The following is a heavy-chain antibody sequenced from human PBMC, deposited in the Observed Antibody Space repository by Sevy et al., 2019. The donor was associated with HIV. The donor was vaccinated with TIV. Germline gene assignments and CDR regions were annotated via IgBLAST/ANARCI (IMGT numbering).Heavy chain of an antibody. V-gene: IGHV7-4-1*02. CDR2: INTNTGNP. CDR1: GYTFTSYA. Sequence: ASVKVSCKASGYTFTSYAMNWVRQAPGQGLEWMGWINTNTGNPTYAQGFTGRFVFSLDTSVSTAYLQISGLKAEDTAVYYCARSPEDCSGGSCYDDYGDYALHFDYWGQGTLVTVSS. CDR3: ARSPEDCSGGSCYDDYGDYALHFDY. D-gene: IGHD2-15*01. J-gene: IGHJ4*02.